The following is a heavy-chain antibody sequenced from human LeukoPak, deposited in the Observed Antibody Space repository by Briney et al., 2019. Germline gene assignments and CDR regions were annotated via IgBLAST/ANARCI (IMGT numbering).Heavy chain of an antibody. CDR1: GGSVSSYY. CDR2: IYYNGST. Sequence: PSETLSLTCTVSGGSVSSYYWSWIRQPPEKGLEWIGYIYYNGSTNYNPSLKSRVTISEDRSKNQFFLKMNSVTAADTAVYYCARGRAEWQRLDNNWFGPWGQGTLVTVSS. D-gene: IGHD5-12*01. J-gene: IGHJ5*02. V-gene: IGHV4-59*02. CDR3: ARGRAEWQRLDNNWFGP.